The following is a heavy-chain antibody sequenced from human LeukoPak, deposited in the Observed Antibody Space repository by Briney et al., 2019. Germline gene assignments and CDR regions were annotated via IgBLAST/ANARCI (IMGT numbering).Heavy chain of an antibody. Sequence: PGGSLRLSCAASGFTFSSYAMSWVRQAPGKGLEWVSAISGGGGSTYYADSVKGRFTISRDNSKNTLYLQMNSLRAEDTAVYYCAKRRYFDWSNDYWGQGTLVAVSS. D-gene: IGHD3-9*01. CDR3: AKRRYFDWSNDY. CDR1: GFTFSSYA. J-gene: IGHJ4*02. V-gene: IGHV3-23*01. CDR2: ISGGGGST.